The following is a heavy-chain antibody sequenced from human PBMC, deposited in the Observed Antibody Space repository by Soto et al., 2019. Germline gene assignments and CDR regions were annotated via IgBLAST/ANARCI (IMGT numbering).Heavy chain of an antibody. Sequence: PGGSLRLSCAASGFTFSSYAMSWVRQAPGKGLEWVSAISGSGGSTYYADSVKGRFTISRDNSKNTLYLQMNSLRAEDTAVYYCATAGRYYDSTYGTYWGQGSLVAVSS. V-gene: IGHV3-23*01. CDR3: ATAGRYYDSTYGTY. J-gene: IGHJ4*02. CDR1: GFTFSSYA. D-gene: IGHD3-22*01. CDR2: ISGSGGST.